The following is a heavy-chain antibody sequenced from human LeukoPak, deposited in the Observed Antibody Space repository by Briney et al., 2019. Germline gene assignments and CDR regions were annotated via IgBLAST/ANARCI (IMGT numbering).Heavy chain of an antibody. CDR1: GYTFTDYY. CDR3: ARDRDWGQDY. CDR2: INPNSGGT. Sequence: GSVTVSCKASGYTFTDYYILWVRQAPGQGLEWMGWINPNSGGTNYAQKFQGRVTMTRDTSISTAYMELSRLISDDTAVYYCARDRDWGQDYWGQAAMAADSS. V-gene: IGHV1-2*02. J-gene: IGHJ4*02. D-gene: IGHD7-27*01.